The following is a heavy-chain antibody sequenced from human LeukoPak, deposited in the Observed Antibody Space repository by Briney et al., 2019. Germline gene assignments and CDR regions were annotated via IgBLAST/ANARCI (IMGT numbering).Heavy chain of an antibody. CDR3: AKGMGGFDY. V-gene: IGHV3-23*01. CDR2: ITNRGDNT. D-gene: IGHD1-26*01. J-gene: IGHJ4*02. CDR1: GFTFSVFH. Sequence: PGGTLRLSCAASGFTFSVFHMTWVRQAPGKGLEWVSSITNRGDNTYYADSVKGRFTVSRDNSRNTLYLQMNSLRAEDTALYYCAKGMGGFDYWGQGTLVTVSS.